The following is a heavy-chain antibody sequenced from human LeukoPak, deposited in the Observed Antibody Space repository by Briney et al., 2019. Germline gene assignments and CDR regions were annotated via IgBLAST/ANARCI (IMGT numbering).Heavy chain of an antibody. CDR2: IYYSGST. V-gene: IGHV4-39*01. J-gene: IGHJ4*02. Sequence: SETLSLTCTVSGGSISSSNYYWGWIRQPPGKGLGWIGSIYYSGSTYYNPSLKSRVTISVDTSKNQFSLELCSVTAADTAVYYCASLPFDILTGSPYFYFDYWGQGTLVTVSS. D-gene: IGHD3-9*01. CDR3: ASLPFDILTGSPYFYFDY. CDR1: GGSISSSNYY.